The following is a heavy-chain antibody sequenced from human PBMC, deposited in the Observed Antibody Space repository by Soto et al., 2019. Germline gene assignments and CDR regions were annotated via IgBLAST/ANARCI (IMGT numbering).Heavy chain of an antibody. V-gene: IGHV4-31*03. CDR2: IYDSGST. J-gene: IGHJ6*02. CDR1: GDSISSGGYY. Sequence: QVQLQESGPGLVKPSQTLSLTCTVSGDSISSGGYYWSWIRQHPGKGLEWIGYIYDSGSTYYNPSLKSRVNISVDTSKNQFSLTLSSVTAADTAVYYCAASCVACGGFNYYGMDVWGQGTTVTVSS. D-gene: IGHD2-21*01. CDR3: AASCVACGGFNYYGMDV.